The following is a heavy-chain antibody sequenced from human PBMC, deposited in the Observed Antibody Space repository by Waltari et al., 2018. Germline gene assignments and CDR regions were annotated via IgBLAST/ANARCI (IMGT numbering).Heavy chain of an antibody. CDR3: ARGGTIGATHLDF. J-gene: IGHJ4*02. D-gene: IGHD1-26*01. CDR1: GFPVSSHS. Sequence: EVQLVESGGALIQPGGSLRLSCAASGFPVSSHSMNWVRQAPGKGVEWGSGIYTGGSTYYADSVKGRFAISRDTSKNTLSLQMDSLRAEDTAVYYCARGGTIGATHLDFWGQGTLVTVSS. CDR2: IYTGGST. V-gene: IGHV3-53*01.